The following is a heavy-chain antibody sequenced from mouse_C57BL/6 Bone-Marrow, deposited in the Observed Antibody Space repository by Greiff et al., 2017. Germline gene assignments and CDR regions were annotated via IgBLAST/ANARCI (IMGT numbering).Heavy chain of an antibody. CDR3: TAPFLPVAYFDV. CDR2: IDTENGDT. J-gene: IGHJ1*03. V-gene: IGHV14-4*01. CDR1: GFNIKDDY. D-gene: IGHD6-1*01. Sequence: VQLKESGAELVRPGASVKLSCTASGFNIKDDYMHWVKQRHEQGLEWIGWIDTENGDTEYASKFQGKATITAETSSNTSYLQLSSLTSEDTAVYYGTAPFLPVAYFDVCGTGTTVTVSS.